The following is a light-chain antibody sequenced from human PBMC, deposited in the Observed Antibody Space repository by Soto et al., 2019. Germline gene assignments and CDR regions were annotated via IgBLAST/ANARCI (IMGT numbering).Light chain of an antibody. J-gene: IGKJ1*01. CDR2: ESS. CDR1: QSVSSY. V-gene: IGKV3-11*01. Sequence: DIVLTQSPVTLSLSPGERATLSCRASQSVSSYLAWYQQKPGQAPRLIIYESSNRATGIPARFSGSGSGTDFTLTISSLEPEDFAVYYCQQRSNWPWTFGQGTKVDIK. CDR3: QQRSNWPWT.